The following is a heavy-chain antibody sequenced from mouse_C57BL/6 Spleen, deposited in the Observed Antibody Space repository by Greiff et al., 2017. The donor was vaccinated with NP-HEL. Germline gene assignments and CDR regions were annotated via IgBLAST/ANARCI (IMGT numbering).Heavy chain of an antibody. D-gene: IGHD1-1*01. CDR2: IHPSDSDT. J-gene: IGHJ3*01. CDR1: GYTFTSYW. Sequence: VKLQESGAELVKPWDSVKVSCKASGYTFTSYWMHWVKQRPGQGLEWIGRIHPSDSDTNYNQKFKGKATLTVDKSSSTAYMQLSSLTSEDSAVYYCAMGVVAPGFAYWGQGTLVTVSA. V-gene: IGHV1-74*04. CDR3: AMGVVAPGFAY.